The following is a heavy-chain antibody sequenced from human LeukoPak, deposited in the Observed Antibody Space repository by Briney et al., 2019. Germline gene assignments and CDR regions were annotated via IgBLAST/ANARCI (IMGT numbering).Heavy chain of an antibody. V-gene: IGHV3-7*01. D-gene: IGHD3-10*01. CDR2: IKQDGSEK. J-gene: IGHJ4*02. Sequence: PGGSLRLSCAASEFTFSSYWMSWVRQAPGKGLEWVANIKQDGSEKYYVDSVKGRFTISRDNAKNSLYLQMNSLRAEDTAVYYCAREDYGSGSYYTVLDCWGQGTLVTVSS. CDR1: EFTFSSYW. CDR3: AREDYGSGSYYTVLDC.